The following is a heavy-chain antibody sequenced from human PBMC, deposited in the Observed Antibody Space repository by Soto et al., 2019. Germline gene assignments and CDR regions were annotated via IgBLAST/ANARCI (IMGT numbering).Heavy chain of an antibody. CDR2: IGRGGDT. CDR1: GFTLTSYG. J-gene: IGHJ6*02. V-gene: IGHV3-23*01. Sequence: GGSLRLSCEVSGFTLTSYGMNWVRQAPDKGLEWVSTIGRGGDTYYADSVKGRFTISRDNSKNTLFLQMNSLRAEDTALYFCAKDGTTAGIHYYGMDVWGQGTTVTVSS. CDR3: AKDGTTAGIHYYGMDV. D-gene: IGHD1-1*01.